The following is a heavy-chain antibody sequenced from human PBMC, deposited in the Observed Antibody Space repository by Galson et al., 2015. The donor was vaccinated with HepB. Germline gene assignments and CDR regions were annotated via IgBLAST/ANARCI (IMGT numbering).Heavy chain of an antibody. D-gene: IGHD3-3*01. CDR3: AREPLAIFGIVIGPFGV. V-gene: IGHV3-23*01. CDR2: MSGSGDDT. Sequence: SLRLSCAASGFTFSDYAVHWVRQSPGKGLEWVSGMSGSGDDTYYADSVKGRFTISRDNSKNTLFLQMNTLRVEDTAVYFCAREPLAIFGIVIGPFGVWGQGTLVTVSS. J-gene: IGHJ3*01. CDR1: GFTFSDYA.